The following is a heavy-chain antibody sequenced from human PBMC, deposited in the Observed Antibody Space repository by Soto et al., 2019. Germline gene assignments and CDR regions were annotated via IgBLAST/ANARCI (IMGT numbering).Heavy chain of an antibody. CDR1: GFTFSSYS. V-gene: IGHV3-48*01. Sequence: EVQLVESGGGLVQPGGSLRLSCAASGFTFSSYSMNWVRQAPGKGLEWVSYISSSSSTIYYADSVKGRFTISRDTAKNSLYLQMNSLRAEDTAVYYCARGAYYYDSSGLSYWGQGTLVTVSS. D-gene: IGHD3-22*01. CDR3: ARGAYYYDSSGLSY. CDR2: ISSSSSTI. J-gene: IGHJ4*02.